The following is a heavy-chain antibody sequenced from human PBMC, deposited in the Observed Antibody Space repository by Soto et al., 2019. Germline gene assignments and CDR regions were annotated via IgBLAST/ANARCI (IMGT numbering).Heavy chain of an antibody. D-gene: IGHD3-22*01. V-gene: IGHV1-8*01. Sequence: QVQLVQSGAEVKKPGASVKVSCKASGYTFTSYDINWVRQATGQGLEWMGWMNPNRGNTGYAQKFQGRVTMTSNTSINAAYMELSSLRSEDTAVYYCASLHYYDSSGYYQNDYWGQGTLVTVSS. CDR2: MNPNRGNT. CDR1: GYTFTSYD. CDR3: ASLHYYDSSGYYQNDY. J-gene: IGHJ4*02.